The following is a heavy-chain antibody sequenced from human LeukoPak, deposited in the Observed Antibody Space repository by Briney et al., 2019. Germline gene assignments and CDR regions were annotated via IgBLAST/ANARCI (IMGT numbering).Heavy chain of an antibody. CDR1: PMTLCNVW. V-gene: IGHV3-15*01. CDR2: IKSKADGGTA. Sequence: GGSLRLSCGPSPMTLCNVWMDSVPQAPGKGLEWVGRIKSKADGGTADYAAPVKGRFTISRDDSQNTLYLQMNSLKSEDTAVYYCTTLRYFDWLLSYYFDFWGQGTLVTVSA. J-gene: IGHJ4*02. CDR3: TTLRYFDWLLSYYFDF. D-gene: IGHD3-9*01.